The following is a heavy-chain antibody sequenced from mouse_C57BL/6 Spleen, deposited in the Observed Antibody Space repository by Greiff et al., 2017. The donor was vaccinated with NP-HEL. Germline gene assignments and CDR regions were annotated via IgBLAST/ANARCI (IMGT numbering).Heavy chain of an antibody. J-gene: IGHJ3*01. CDR1: GYSITSGYD. CDR2: ISYSGST. D-gene: IGHD1-1*01. V-gene: IGHV3-1*01. Sequence: EVKLQESGPGMVKPSQSLSLTCTVTGYSITSGYDWHWIRHFPGNKLEWMGYISYSGSTNYNPSLKSRISITHDTSKNHFFLKLNSVTTEDTATYYCARALITTVVADWGQGTLVTVSA. CDR3: ARALITTVVAD.